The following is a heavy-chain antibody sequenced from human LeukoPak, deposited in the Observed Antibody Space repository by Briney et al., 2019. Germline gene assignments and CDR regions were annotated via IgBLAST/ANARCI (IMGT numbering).Heavy chain of an antibody. Sequence: ASVKVSCKASGYTFTSYGISWVRQAPGQGLEWMGRINPNSGGTNYAQKFQGRVTMTRDTSISTAYMELSRLRSDDTAVYYCARAGVTTRGVDYWGQGTLVTVSS. D-gene: IGHD4-17*01. CDR1: GYTFTSYG. CDR2: INPNSGGT. V-gene: IGHV1-2*06. CDR3: ARAGVTTRGVDY. J-gene: IGHJ4*02.